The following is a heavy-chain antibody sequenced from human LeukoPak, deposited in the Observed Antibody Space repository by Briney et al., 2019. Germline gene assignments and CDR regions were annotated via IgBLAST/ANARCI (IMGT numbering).Heavy chain of an antibody. V-gene: IGHV3-23*01. CDR1: GFTFSSYA. D-gene: IGHD1-26*01. Sequence: PGGSLRLSCAASGFTFSSYAMSWVRQAPGKGLEWVSAISGSGGSTCYADSVKGRFTISRDNSKNTLYLQMNSLRAEDTAVYYCGYRSVGATTSPGTPYFDYWGQGTLVTVSS. CDR2: ISGSGGST. CDR3: GYRSVGATTSPGTPYFDY. J-gene: IGHJ4*02.